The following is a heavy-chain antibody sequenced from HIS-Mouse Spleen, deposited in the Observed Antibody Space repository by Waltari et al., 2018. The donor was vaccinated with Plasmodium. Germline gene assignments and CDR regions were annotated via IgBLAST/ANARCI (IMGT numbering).Heavy chain of an antibody. CDR3: ASSWYWYFDL. Sequence: EVQLVESGGGLVQPGGSMRLSCAASGFPFSSYWMSWVRQAPGKGLEWVANIKQDGSEKYYVDSVKGRFTISRDNAKNSLYLKMNSLRAEDTAVYYCASSWYWYFDLWGRGTLVTVSS. V-gene: IGHV3-7*01. CDR1: GFPFSSYW. CDR2: IKQDGSEK. D-gene: IGHD6-13*01. J-gene: IGHJ2*01.